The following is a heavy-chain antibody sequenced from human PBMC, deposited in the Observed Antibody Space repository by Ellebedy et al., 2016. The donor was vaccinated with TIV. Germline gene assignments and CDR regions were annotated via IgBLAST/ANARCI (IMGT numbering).Heavy chain of an antibody. D-gene: IGHD5-18*01. CDR3: TRDGRGYSYGSVDYYYGMDV. CDR1: GFTFGDYA. CDR2: IRSKAYGGTT. V-gene: IGHV3-49*03. J-gene: IGHJ6*02. Sequence: GESLKISCTASGFTFGDYAMSWFRQAPGKGLEWVGFIRSKAYGGTTEYAASVKGRFTISRDDSKSIAYLQMNSLKTEDTAVYYCTRDGRGYSYGSVDYYYGMDVWGQGTTVTVSS.